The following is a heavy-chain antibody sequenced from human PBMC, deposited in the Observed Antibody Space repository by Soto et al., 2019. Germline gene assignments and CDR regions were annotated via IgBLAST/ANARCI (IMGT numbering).Heavy chain of an antibody. CDR2: IYYSGSA. CDR1: GGSISSGDYY. CDR3: AREGRRAYGMDV. V-gene: IGHV4-30-4*01. J-gene: IGHJ6*02. Sequence: SETLSLTCTVSGGSISSGDYYWSWIRQPPGKGLEWIGYIYYSGSAYYNPSLKSRVTISVDTSKNQSSLKLSSVTAADTAVYYCAREGRRAYGMDVWGQGTTVTVSS.